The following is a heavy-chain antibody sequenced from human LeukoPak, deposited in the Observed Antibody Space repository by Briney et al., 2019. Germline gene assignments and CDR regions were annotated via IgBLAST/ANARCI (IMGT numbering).Heavy chain of an antibody. CDR1: GGSISSSYYY. CDR3: ARGRGYCSSTSCYTGYFDY. V-gene: IGHV4-39*01. CDR2: IYYSGST. D-gene: IGHD2-2*02. J-gene: IGHJ4*02. Sequence: ASETLSLTCTVSGGSISSSYYYWGWIRQPPGKGLEWIGSIYYSGSTYYNPSLKSRVTISVDTSKNQFSLKLSSVTAADTAVYYCARGRGYCSSTSCYTGYFDYWGQGTLVTVSS.